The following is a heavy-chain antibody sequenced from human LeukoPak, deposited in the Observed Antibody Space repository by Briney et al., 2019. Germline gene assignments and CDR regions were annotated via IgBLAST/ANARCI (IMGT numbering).Heavy chain of an antibody. CDR1: GGSISSGGYY. CDR3: ARASSWGSGYTDI. Sequence: PSETLSLTCTVSGGSISSGGYYWSWIRQPPGKGLEWIGYIYHSGSTYYNPSLKSRVTTSVDTSKNQFSLKLSSVTAADTAVYYCARASSWGSGYTDIWGQGTMVTVSS. CDR2: IYHSGST. D-gene: IGHD3-3*01. J-gene: IGHJ3*02. V-gene: IGHV4-30-2*01.